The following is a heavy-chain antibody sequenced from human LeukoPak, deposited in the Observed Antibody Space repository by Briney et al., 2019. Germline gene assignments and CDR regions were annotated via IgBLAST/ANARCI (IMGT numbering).Heavy chain of an antibody. Sequence: GGSLRLSCAVSGFIFTNYWMSWVRQAPGKGLEWVANINEDGGGKYYVDSVKGRFTISRDNAKKSLYLQMSSLRADGTGIYYCGTAEIGRGVPGYWGPGTLVTVSS. CDR3: GTAEIGRGVPGY. J-gene: IGHJ4*02. V-gene: IGHV3-7*02. CDR2: INEDGGGK. CDR1: GFIFTNYW. D-gene: IGHD3-10*01.